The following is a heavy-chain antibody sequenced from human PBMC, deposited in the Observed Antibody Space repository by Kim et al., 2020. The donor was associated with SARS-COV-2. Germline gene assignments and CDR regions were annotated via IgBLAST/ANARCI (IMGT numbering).Heavy chain of an antibody. Sequence: GGSLRLSCAASGFTVSSNYMSWVRQAPGKGLEWVSVIYSGGSTYYADSVKGRFTISRDNSKNTLYLQMNSLRAEDTAVYYCARDASSSGQFDYWGQGTLVTVSS. V-gene: IGHV3-53*01. CDR2: IYSGGST. CDR1: GFTVSSNY. CDR3: ARDASSSGQFDY. J-gene: IGHJ4*02. D-gene: IGHD6-19*01.